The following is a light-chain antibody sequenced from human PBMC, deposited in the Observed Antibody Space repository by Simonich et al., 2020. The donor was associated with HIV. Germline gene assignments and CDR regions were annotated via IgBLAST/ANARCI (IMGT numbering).Light chain of an antibody. V-gene: IGKV4-1*01. CDR3: QQYYSTPRT. J-gene: IGKJ1*01. CDR2: WDT. CDR1: QSVLYSSNNKNY. Sequence: DIVMTQSPDSLAVSLGERATINCKSSQSVLYSSNNKNYLVWYQHKPGQPPKLLIYWDTTRESGVPDRFSGSGSGTDFTLTISSLQAEDVAVYYCQQYYSTPRTFGQGTKVEIK.